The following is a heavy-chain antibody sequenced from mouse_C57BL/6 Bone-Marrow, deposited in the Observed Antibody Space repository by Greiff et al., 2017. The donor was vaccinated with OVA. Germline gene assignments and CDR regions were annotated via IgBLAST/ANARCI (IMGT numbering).Heavy chain of an antibody. J-gene: IGHJ2*01. CDR2: ISSGNSSI. CDR3: ARGPIVRFDY. CDR1: GFTFSDYG. V-gene: IGHV5-17*01. Sequence: EVKLMESGGGLVKPGGSLKLSCAASGFTFSDYGMHWVRQAPEQGLEWVAYISSGNSSIYYADTVKGRFTISRDNAKNTLFLQMTSLRSEETAMYYVARGPIVRFDYWGQGTTLTVSS. D-gene: IGHD2-12*01.